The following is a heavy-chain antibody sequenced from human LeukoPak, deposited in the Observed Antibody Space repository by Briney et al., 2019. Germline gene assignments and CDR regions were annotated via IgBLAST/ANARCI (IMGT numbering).Heavy chain of an antibody. CDR3: ARVHGDYEFDY. D-gene: IGHD4-17*01. CDR2: INHSGST. J-gene: IGHJ4*02. V-gene: IGHV4-34*01. CDR1: GGSFSGYY. Sequence: PSETLSLTCAVYGGSFSGYYWSWIRQPPGKGLEWIGEINHSGSTNYNPPLKSRVTISVDTSKNQFSLKLSSVTAADTAVYYCARVHGDYEFDYWGQGTLVTVSS.